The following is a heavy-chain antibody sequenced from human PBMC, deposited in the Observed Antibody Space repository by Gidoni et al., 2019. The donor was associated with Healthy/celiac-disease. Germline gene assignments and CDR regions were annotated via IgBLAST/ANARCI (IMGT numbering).Heavy chain of an antibody. J-gene: IGHJ4*02. D-gene: IGHD6-13*01. Sequence: QVQLQQWGAGLLKPSETLSLTCAVYGGSVSGYYWSWIRQPPGKGLEWIGEINHSGSTNYNPSLKSRVTISVDPSKNQFSLKLSSVTAADTAVYYCARGRSAGRYSSSWYVAGWGQGTLVTVSS. CDR3: ARGRSAGRYSSSWYVAG. CDR1: GGSVSGYY. V-gene: IGHV4-34*01. CDR2: INHSGST.